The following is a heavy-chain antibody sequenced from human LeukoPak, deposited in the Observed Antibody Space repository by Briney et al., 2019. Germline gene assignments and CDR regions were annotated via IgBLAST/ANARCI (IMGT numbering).Heavy chain of an antibody. CDR1: GYTFTSYY. Sequence: ASVKVSCKASGYTFTSYYMHWVRQAPGQGLEWMGIINPSGGSTSYAQKFQGRVTMTRDTSTSTVYMELSSLRSEDTAVYYCARDTPSSDCSSTSCSQGEYYYYYYGMDVWGQGTTVTVSS. CDR3: ARDTPSSDCSSTSCSQGEYYYYYYGMDV. D-gene: IGHD2-2*01. V-gene: IGHV1-46*01. CDR2: INPSGGST. J-gene: IGHJ6*02.